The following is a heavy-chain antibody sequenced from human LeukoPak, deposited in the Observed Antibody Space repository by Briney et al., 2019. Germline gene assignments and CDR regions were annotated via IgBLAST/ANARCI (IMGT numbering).Heavy chain of an antibody. CDR3: ARREGMSYDSSGYRY. D-gene: IGHD3-22*01. Sequence: PSQTLSLTCTLSGGSTSSGDYYWSWIRQPPGKGLEWIGYIYYSGSTYYNPSLKSRVTISVDTSKSQFSLKLSSVTAADTAVYYCARREGMSYDSSGYRYWGQGTLVTVSS. V-gene: IGHV4-30-4*01. CDR1: GGSTSSGDYY. CDR2: IYYSGST. J-gene: IGHJ4*02.